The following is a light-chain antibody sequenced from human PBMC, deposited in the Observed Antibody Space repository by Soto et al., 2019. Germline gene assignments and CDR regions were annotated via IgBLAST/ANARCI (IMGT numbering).Light chain of an antibody. CDR1: NIGSYN. V-gene: IGLV3-9*01. CDR2: RDS. Sequence: SYDLTQPLSVSVALGQTATVTCGGDNIGSYNVHWYQQKPGQAPVLVIYRDSNRPSGIPDRFSGSNSGNTATLTISRAQPGDEADYFCQVWDSSLEVFGTGTKLTVL. J-gene: IGLJ1*01. CDR3: QVWDSSLEV.